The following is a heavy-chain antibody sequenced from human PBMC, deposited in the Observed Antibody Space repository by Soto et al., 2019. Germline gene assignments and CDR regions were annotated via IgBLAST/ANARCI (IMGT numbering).Heavy chain of an antibody. Sequence: GGSLRLSCAASGFTFSAHWMHWVRQAPGKGLVWVSVINSDGSSTNYADSVKGRFTISGDNAKNTLYLQMNSLRAEDTAVYYCARVEKYYTLRSVYYVFDYWGQGTVVTVSS. CDR3: ARVEKYYTLRSVYYVFDY. J-gene: IGHJ4*02. CDR1: GFTFSAHW. V-gene: IGHV3-74*01. D-gene: IGHD3-3*01. CDR2: INSDGSST.